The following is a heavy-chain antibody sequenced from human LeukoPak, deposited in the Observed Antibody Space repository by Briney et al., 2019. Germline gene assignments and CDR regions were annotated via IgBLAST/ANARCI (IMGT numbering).Heavy chain of an antibody. CDR3: ARDLGYGDYVRWFDP. CDR1: GGSISSYY. V-gene: IGHV4-4*07. J-gene: IGHJ5*02. D-gene: IGHD4-17*01. Sequence: SETLPLTCTVSGGSISSYYWSWIRQPAGKGLEWIGRIYTSGSTNYNPSLKSRVTMSVDTSKNQFSLKLSSVTAADTAVYYCARDLGYGDYVRWFDPWGQGTLVTVSS. CDR2: IYTSGST.